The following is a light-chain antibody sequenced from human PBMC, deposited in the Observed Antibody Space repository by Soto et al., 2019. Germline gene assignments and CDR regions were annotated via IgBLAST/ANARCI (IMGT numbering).Light chain of an antibody. J-gene: IGLJ1*01. CDR1: TGAVTSGHY. V-gene: IGLV7-46*01. CDR2: DAS. CDR3: LVSYSGSYG. Sequence: QAVVTQEPSLTVSPGGTVTLTCSSSTGAVTSGHYPYWFQQKPGQAPRTLIYDASNKHSWTPARFSGSLLGGKAALTLSGAQPEDEADYYCLVSYSGSYGFGTGTKVTVL.